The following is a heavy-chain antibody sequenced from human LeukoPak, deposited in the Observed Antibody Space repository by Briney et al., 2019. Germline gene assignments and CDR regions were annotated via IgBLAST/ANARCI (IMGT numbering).Heavy chain of an antibody. CDR1: GYTFSTYG. CDR2: IRFDGSNK. J-gene: IGHJ4*02. D-gene: IGHD3-10*01. Sequence: GGSLRLSCAASGYTFSTYGMHWVRQAPGKGLEGVAFIRFDGSNKYYTDSVQGRFTISRDNSKNIVDLQMNSQRAEDTAVYYCARDYDSGTYYINHWGQGTLVTVSS. CDR3: ARDYDSGTYYINH. V-gene: IGHV3-30*02.